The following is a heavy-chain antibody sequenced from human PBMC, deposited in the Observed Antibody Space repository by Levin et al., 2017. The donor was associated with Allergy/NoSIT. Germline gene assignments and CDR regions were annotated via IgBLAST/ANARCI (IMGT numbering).Heavy chain of an antibody. CDR1: GYTFTSYY. V-gene: IGHV1-46*01. Sequence: PGESLKISCKASGYTFTSYYMHWVRQAPGQGLEWMGIINPSGGSTSYAQKFQGRVTMTRDTSTSTVYMELSSLRSEDTAVYYCARDERWELLRFDYWGQGTLVTVSS. D-gene: IGHD1-26*01. CDR3: ARDERWELLRFDY. J-gene: IGHJ4*02. CDR2: INPSGGST.